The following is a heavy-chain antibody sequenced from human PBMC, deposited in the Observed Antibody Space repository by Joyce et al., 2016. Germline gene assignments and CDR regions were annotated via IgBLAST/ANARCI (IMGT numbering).Heavy chain of an antibody. V-gene: IGHV3-30*03. CDR1: GFTFSSFG. D-gene: IGHD6-13*01. Sequence: QVQLVESGGGVVQPGRSLRLSCAASGFTFSSFGMHWVRQAPGKGLEGVAVISYDGTNKYYADSVKGRFTISRDNSKNTLYLQMNSLRAEDAAVYYCAIAHQIAAAGTLDYWGQGTLVTVSS. CDR3: AIAHQIAAAGTLDY. CDR2: ISYDGTNK. J-gene: IGHJ4*02.